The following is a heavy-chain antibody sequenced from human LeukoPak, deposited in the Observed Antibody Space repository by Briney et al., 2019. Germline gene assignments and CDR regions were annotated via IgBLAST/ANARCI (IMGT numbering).Heavy chain of an antibody. Sequence: EASVKVSCKASGYTFTNYDFNWARQAPGQGLEWLGWMRPNTGDTHSALKFQGRVTMTRDTSITTAYMELSSLASDDTAVYFCAISTGWYRFDYWVQGTKVTVPS. CDR3: AISTGWYRFDY. CDR2: MRPNTGDT. D-gene: IGHD6-19*01. J-gene: IGHJ4*02. CDR1: GYTFTNYD. V-gene: IGHV1-8*01.